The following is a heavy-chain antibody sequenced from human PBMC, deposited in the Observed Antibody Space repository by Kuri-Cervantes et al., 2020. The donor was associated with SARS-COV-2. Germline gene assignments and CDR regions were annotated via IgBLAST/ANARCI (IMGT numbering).Heavy chain of an antibody. D-gene: IGHD5-18*01. CDR2: ISSNGGST. V-gene: IGHV3-64*04. CDR3: AKARSWIQLWFVY. Sequence: GESLKISCSASGFTFSSYAMHWVRQAPGKGLEYVSAISSNGGSTYYADSVKGRFTISRDNSKNTLYLQMNSLRAEDTAVYYCAKARSWIQLWFVYWGQGTLVTVSS. CDR1: GFTFSSYA. J-gene: IGHJ4*02.